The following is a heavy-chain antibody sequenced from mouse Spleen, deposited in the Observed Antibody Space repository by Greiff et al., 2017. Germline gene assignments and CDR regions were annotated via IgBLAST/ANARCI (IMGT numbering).Heavy chain of an antibody. J-gene: IGHJ1*01. CDR3: ARDRTGNWYFDV. CDR2: ISYDGSN. V-gene: IGHV3-6*01. Sequence: ESGPGLVKPSQSLSLTCSVTGYSITSGYYWNWIRQFPGNKLEWMGYISYDGSNNYNPSLKNRISITRDTSKNQFFLKLNSVTTEDTATYYCARDRTGNWYFDVWGAGTTVTVSS. CDR1: GYSITSGYY. D-gene: IGHD4-1*01.